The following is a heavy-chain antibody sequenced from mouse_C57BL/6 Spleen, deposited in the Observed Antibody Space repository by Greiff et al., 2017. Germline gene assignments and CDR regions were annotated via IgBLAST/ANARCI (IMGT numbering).Heavy chain of an antibody. CDR3: ARYDYDSYLDY. CDR1: GFTFSSYG. J-gene: IGHJ2*01. D-gene: IGHD2-4*01. Sequence: EVKLVESGGDLVKPGGSLKLSCAASGFTFSSYGMSWVRQTPDKRLEWVATISSGGSYTYYPDSVKGRFTISRDNAKNTLYLQMSSLKSEDTAMYYCARYDYDSYLDYWGQGTTLTVSS. V-gene: IGHV5-6*01. CDR2: ISSGGSYT.